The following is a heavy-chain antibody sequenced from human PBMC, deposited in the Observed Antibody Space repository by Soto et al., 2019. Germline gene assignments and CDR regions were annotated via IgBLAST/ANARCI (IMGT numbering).Heavy chain of an antibody. CDR2: ISSSASYM. CDR3: ARECVFTVPSIPSPFVY. CDR1: RFTFSRCE. D-gene: IGHD4-17*01. Sequence: GGSLRLSCATSRFTFSRCEMNWARQAPGKGLEWVSFISSSASYMYYADSVKGRFTISRDNSKKSLYLQMNSLRADDTAVYYCARECVFTVPSIPSPFVYSCQTVLVTVSS. J-gene: IGHJ4*02. V-gene: IGHV3-48*03.